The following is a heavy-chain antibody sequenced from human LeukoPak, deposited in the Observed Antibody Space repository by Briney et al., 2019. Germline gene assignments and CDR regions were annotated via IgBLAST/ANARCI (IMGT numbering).Heavy chain of an antibody. J-gene: IGHJ4*02. CDR1: GASMSSYY. D-gene: IGHD4-17*01. Sequence: PETLSLTCTVSGASMSSYYWSWFRQPAGEGSGWIGYIFYSGGPNYNTSLKSGVPISVDTSKDQLSLRLNSVTAADTAMYYCAGNDYGDYQPSFDYWGQGTLVTVSS. V-gene: IGHV4-59*01. CDR2: IFYSGGP. CDR3: AGNDYGDYQPSFDY.